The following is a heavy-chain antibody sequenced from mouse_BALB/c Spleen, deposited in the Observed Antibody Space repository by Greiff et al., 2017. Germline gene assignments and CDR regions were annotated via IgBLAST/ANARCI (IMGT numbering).Heavy chain of an antibody. CDR3: ARSRDPYSMDY. CDR1: GYTFTDYV. Sequence: VKLQESGPELVKPGASVKMSCKASGYTFTDYVISWVKQRTGQGLEWIGEIYPGSGSTYYNEKFKGKATLTADKSSNTAYMQLSSLTSEDSAVYFCARSRDPYSMDYWGQGTSVTVSS. CDR2: IYPGSGST. D-gene: IGHD3-3*01. V-gene: IGHV1-77*01. J-gene: IGHJ4*01.